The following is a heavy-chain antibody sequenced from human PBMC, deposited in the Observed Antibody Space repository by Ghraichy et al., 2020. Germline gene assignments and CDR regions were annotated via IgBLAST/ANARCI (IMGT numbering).Heavy chain of an antibody. CDR3: ARVKSGSYHYFDF. D-gene: IGHD1-26*01. CDR1: GFTFSNFY. V-gene: IGHV3-11*06. Sequence: GGSLRLSCAASGFTFSNFYMNWIRQAPGKGLEWVSYISSGSTYTHYADSVTGRFTISRDNAKNSLFLHMNSLRDEDTAVYYCARVKSGSYHYFDFWGQGALVTVSS. CDR2: ISSGSTYT. J-gene: IGHJ4*02.